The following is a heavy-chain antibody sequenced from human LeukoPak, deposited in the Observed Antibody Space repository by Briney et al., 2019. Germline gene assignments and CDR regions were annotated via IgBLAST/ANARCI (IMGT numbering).Heavy chain of an antibody. CDR1: GFTFSSYA. D-gene: IGHD4-17*01. J-gene: IGHJ1*01. V-gene: IGHV4-31*02. CDR2: IYYSGST. CDR3: ARSSYGDTGYFQH. Sequence: LRLSCAASGFTFSSYAMSWVRQHPGKGLEWIGYIYYSGSTYYNPSLKSRVTISVDTSKNQFSLKLSSVTAADTAVYYCARSSYGDTGYFQHWGQGTLVTVSS.